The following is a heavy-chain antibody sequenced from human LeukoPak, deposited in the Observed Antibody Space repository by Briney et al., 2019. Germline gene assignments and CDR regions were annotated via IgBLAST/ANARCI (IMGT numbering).Heavy chain of an antibody. J-gene: IGHJ4*02. Sequence: SETLSLTCAVSGGSISSSAWWTWVRQSPKGLEWIGEINDRGTVNYNPSLQSRVTISVDTPKNQFSLKLSSVTAADTAVYYCARFYNDRLRLGELSLGPLYFDYWGQGTLVTVSS. CDR3: ARFYNDRLRLGELSLGPLYFDY. V-gene: IGHV4-4*02. D-gene: IGHD3-16*02. CDR1: GGSISSSAW. CDR2: INDRGTV.